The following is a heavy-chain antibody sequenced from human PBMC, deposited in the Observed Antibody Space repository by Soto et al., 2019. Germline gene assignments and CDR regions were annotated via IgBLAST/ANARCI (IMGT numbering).Heavy chain of an antibody. J-gene: IGHJ4*02. Sequence: SVKVSCKASGGTFSSYAISWVRQAPGQGLEWMGGIIPIFGTANYAQKFQGRVTITADESTSTAYMELSSLRSEDTAVYYCATTPSCSGGSCYFHWGQGTLVTVSS. CDR3: ATTPSCSGGSCYFH. CDR2: IIPIFGTA. CDR1: GGTFSSYA. D-gene: IGHD2-15*01. V-gene: IGHV1-69*13.